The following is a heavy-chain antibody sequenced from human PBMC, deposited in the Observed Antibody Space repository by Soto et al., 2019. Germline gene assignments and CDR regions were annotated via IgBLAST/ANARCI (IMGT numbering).Heavy chain of an antibody. D-gene: IGHD6-13*01. Sequence: PGGSLRLSCAASGFTFSSYGMHWVRQAPGKGLEWVAVIWYDGSNKYYADFVKGRFTISRDNSKNTLYLQMNSLRAEDTAVYYCARGEAAAGLHDAFDIWGQGTMVTVSS. CDR1: GFTFSSYG. J-gene: IGHJ3*02. V-gene: IGHV3-33*01. CDR2: IWYDGSNK. CDR3: ARGEAAAGLHDAFDI.